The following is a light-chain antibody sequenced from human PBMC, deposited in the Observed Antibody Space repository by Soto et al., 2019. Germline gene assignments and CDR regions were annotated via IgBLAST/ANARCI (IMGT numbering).Light chain of an antibody. CDR1: QSISTN. CDR2: KAS. J-gene: IGKJ4*01. Sequence: DIAMTQSPFTLSASVGDRATITCRASQSISTNLAWYQQKPGKTPNLLIYKASTLQSGVPSRFSGSGFGTEFTLTVNSLQADEFATYFCQHYNECPLTFGGGTKVEIK. V-gene: IGKV1-5*03. CDR3: QHYNECPLT.